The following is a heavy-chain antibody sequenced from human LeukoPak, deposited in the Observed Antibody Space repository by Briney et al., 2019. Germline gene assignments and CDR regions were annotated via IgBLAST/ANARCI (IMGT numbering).Heavy chain of an antibody. V-gene: IGHV3-33*01. CDR3: ARGGRSSRDAPNDV. D-gene: IGHD6-13*01. Sequence: RAGESLRLSCVASGFTFSTCGMHWVRQAPGKGLEWMAVIWYDGSTDYYADSVKGRFTISRDNSKNTLYLQMNSLRVEDTAMYYCARGGRSSRDAPNDVCGQGTLLTVYS. CDR2: IWYDGSTD. J-gene: IGHJ4*01. CDR1: GFTFSTCG.